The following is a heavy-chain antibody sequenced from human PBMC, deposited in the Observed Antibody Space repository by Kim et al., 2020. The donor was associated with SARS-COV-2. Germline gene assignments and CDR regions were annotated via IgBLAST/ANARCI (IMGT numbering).Heavy chain of an antibody. CDR3: ARGQGPPHWIGSDWYGRAKLDY. J-gene: IGHJ4*02. V-gene: IGHV4-34*01. CDR2: INHSGST. CDR1: GGSFSGHF. Sequence: SETLSLTCAVYGGSFSGHFWSWIRQPPGKGLEWIGEINHSGSTNYNPSLKSRVTISVDTSKNQFSLKLSSVTAADTAVYYCARGQGPPHWIGSDWYGRAKLDYWGQGTLVTVSS. D-gene: IGHD6-19*01.